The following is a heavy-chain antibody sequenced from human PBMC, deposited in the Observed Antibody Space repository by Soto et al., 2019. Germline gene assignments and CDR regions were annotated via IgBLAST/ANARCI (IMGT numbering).Heavy chain of an antibody. Sequence: PSETLCLTCAVCGGSFNGCCWSWVRQPPGKGLEWIGQINHSGSTNYNPSVKSRVTISVDTSKNQFCLKLSSLTVGDTAVYYCARGRYDCWSGYSELFDYWGQGTLVTVSS. CDR2: INHSGST. V-gene: IGHV4-34*01. CDR1: GGSFNGCC. D-gene: IGHD3-3*01. CDR3: ARGRYDCWSGYSELFDY. J-gene: IGHJ4*01.